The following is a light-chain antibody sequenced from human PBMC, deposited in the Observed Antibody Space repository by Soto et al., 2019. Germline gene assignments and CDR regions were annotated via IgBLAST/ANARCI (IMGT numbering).Light chain of an antibody. CDR2: EVS. CDR1: SSDVGSYNL. J-gene: IGLJ3*02. V-gene: IGLV2-23*02. Sequence: QSVLTQPASGSGSPGQSITISCTGTSSDVGSYNLVSWYQQHPGKAPKIMIYEVSKRPSGVSNRVSGSKSGNTASLTISGLQAEDEADYYCCSYAGSRTWVFGGGTKLPV. CDR3: CSYAGSRTWV.